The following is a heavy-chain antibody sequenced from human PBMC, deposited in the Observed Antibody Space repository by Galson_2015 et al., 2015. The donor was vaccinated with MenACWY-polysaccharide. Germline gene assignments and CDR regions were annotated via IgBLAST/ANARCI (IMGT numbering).Heavy chain of an antibody. CDR2: IQYDGSQK. CDR1: GSKFRGSG. D-gene: IGHD3-10*02. J-gene: IGHJ3*02. V-gene: IGHV3-33*01. Sequence: SLRLSCAASGSKFRGSGMHWVRQAPGKGLEWVAIIQYDGSQKQYTDSVRGRFSISRDNSKNTLYLEMNSLRAEDTALYYCAREGSRIVFHAFDIWGQGTMVIVSS. CDR3: AREGSRIVFHAFDI.